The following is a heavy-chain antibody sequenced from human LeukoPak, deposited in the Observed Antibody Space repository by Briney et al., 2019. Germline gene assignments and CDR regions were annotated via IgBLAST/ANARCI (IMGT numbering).Heavy chain of an antibody. D-gene: IGHD1-26*01. CDR2: IWPSDSDT. Sequence: GESLKISCKGSGDTFTNYWIGWVRQMPGKGLEWMGIIWPSDSDTRYSPSFQGQVTISADKSISTAYLQWSSLKASDTAIYFCARRISGYYIDYWGQGTLVSVSS. V-gene: IGHV5-51*01. J-gene: IGHJ4*02. CDR1: GDTFTNYW. CDR3: ARRISGYYIDY.